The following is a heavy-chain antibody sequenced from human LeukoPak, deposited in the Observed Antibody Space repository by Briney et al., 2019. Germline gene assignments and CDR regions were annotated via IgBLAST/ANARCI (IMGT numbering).Heavy chain of an antibody. V-gene: IGHV5-51*01. CDR1: GYTFANYW. D-gene: IGHD6-6*01. CDR2: IYPGDSDT. J-gene: IGHJ6*03. Sequence: GESLKISCQGSGYTFANYWIGWVRQMPGKGLEWMGIIYPGDSDTRYSPSFQGQVTISADKSISTAYLQWSSLKASDTAMYYCARLMSSRIYYYYMDVWGKGTTVTISS. CDR3: ARLMSSRIYYYYMDV.